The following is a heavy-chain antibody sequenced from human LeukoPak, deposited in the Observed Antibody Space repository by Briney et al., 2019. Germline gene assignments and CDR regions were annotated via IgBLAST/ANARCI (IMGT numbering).Heavy chain of an antibody. CDR2: FDPEDGET. Sequence: ASVKVSCKVSGYTLTELSMHWVRQAPGKGLEWMGGFDPEDGETIYAQKFQGRVTMTEDTSTDTAYVELSSLRSEDTAVYYCARVGVLWFGVNAFDIWGQGTMVTVSS. D-gene: IGHD3-10*01. V-gene: IGHV1-24*01. J-gene: IGHJ3*02. CDR1: GYTLTELS. CDR3: ARVGVLWFGVNAFDI.